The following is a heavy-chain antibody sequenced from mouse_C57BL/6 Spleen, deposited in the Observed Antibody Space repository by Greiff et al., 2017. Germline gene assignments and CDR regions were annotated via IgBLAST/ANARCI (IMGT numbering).Heavy chain of an antibody. CDR1: GYTFTSYW. CDR3: AIEGIPDVYYAMDY. CDR2: IHPSDSDT. V-gene: IGHV1-74*01. D-gene: IGHD5-1-1*01. J-gene: IGHJ4*01. Sequence: QVQLKQPGAELVKPGASVKVSCKASGYTFTSYWMHWVKQRPGQGLEWIGRIHPSDSDTNYNQKFKGKATLTVDKSSSTAYMQLSSLTSEDSAVYYCAIEGIPDVYYAMDYWGQGTSVTVSS.